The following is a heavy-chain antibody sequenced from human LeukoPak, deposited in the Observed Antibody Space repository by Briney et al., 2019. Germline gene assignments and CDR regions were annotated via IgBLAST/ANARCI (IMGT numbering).Heavy chain of an antibody. CDR2: IRAYNGNT. CDR1: GYTFTSYG. CDR3: ARKEGRGLYYMDV. V-gene: IGHV1-18*01. Sequence: GASVKVSCKASGYTFTSYGISWVRQAPGQGREWMGWIRAYNGNTNYAQKLQGRVTMTTDTSPSTAYMELRSLRSDDTAVYYCARKEGRGLYYMDVWGKGTTVTVSS. J-gene: IGHJ6*03.